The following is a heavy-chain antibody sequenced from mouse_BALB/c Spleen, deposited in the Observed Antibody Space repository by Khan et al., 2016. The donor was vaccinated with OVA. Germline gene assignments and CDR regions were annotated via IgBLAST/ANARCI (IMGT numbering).Heavy chain of an antibody. D-gene: IGHD1-1*01. Sequence: EVQLQESGPGLVKPSQSLSLTCTVTGYSITSDYAWNWIRQFPGNKLEWMGYISYSGSTSYNPSLKSRISITRDTSKNQFFLQLNSVTTEDTATYYCARSLIYYYGSSRYWGQGTLVTVAA. CDR1: GYSITSDYA. CDR2: ISYSGST. V-gene: IGHV3-2*02. J-gene: IGHJ3*01. CDR3: ARSLIYYYGSSRY.